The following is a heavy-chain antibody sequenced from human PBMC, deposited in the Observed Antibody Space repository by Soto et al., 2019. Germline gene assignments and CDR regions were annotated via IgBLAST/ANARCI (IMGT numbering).Heavy chain of an antibody. Sequence: GGSLRLSCAASGFTFSSYGMHWVRQAPGKGLEWVAVISYDGSNKYYADSVKGRFTISRDNSKNTLYLQMNSLRAEDTAVYYCAKGKDGGYSGYVGSPYYYDSSGYYYTDYWGQGTLVTVSS. D-gene: IGHD3-22*01. CDR2: ISYDGSNK. V-gene: IGHV3-30*18. J-gene: IGHJ4*02. CDR1: GFTFSSYG. CDR3: AKGKDGGYSGYVGSPYYYDSSGYYYTDY.